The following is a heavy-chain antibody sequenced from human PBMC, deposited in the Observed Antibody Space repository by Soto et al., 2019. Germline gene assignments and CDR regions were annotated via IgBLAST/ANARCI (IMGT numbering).Heavy chain of an antibody. CDR3: AHVVRFLEWSHYYYYMDV. V-gene: IGHV6-1*01. D-gene: IGHD3-3*01. CDR1: GDSVSSNSAA. J-gene: IGHJ6*03. CDR2: TYYRSKWYN. Sequence: PSQTLSLTCAISGDSVSSNSAAWNWIRQSPSRGLEWLGRTYYRSKWYNDYAVSVKSRITINPDTSKNQFSLQLNSVTPEDTAVYYCAHVVRFLEWSHYYYYMDVWGKGTTVTVSS.